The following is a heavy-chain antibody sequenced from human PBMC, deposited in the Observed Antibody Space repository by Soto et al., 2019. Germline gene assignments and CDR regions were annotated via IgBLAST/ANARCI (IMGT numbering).Heavy chain of an antibody. CDR1: GGSISSGGYY. D-gene: IGHD3-9*01. V-gene: IGHV4-31*03. J-gene: IGHJ6*02. CDR2: IYYSGST. Sequence: SETLSLTCTVSGGSISSGGYYWSWIRQHPGKGLEWIGYIYYSGSTYYNPSLKSRVTISVETSKNPFSLKLSSVTAADTAVYYCARDYYDILTGRPNYYYYGMDVWGQGTTVTVSS. CDR3: ARDYYDILTGRPNYYYYGMDV.